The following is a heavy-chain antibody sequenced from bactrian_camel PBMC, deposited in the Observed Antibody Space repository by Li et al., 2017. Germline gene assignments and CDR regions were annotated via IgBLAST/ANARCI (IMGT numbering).Heavy chain of an antibody. D-gene: IGHD2*01. Sequence: HVQLVESGGGSVQAGGSLRLSCAASGVTSENYCMGWFRQTPGKEREGVATLRRRDHSIYYADSVEGRFTLSRHNNAVNLQMNNLKPEDTAMYYCAAGRPGYRLVVGGMIDDLQYNYWGQGTQVTVS. CDR2: LRRRDHSI. J-gene: IGHJ4*01. CDR1: GVTSENYC. V-gene: IGHV3S63*01. CDR3: AAGRPGYRLVVGGMIDDLQYNY.